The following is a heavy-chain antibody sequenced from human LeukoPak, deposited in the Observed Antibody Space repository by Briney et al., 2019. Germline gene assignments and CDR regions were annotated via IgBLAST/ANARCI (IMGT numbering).Heavy chain of an antibody. CDR2: ISYDGSNK. CDR3: VRAQRMTTAAPYEFDY. CDR1: GFTFSTYA. J-gene: IGHJ4*02. D-gene: IGHD4-11*01. Sequence: PGRSLRLSCAASGFTFSTYAIHWVRQAPGKGLEWVAVISYDGSNKYYADSVKGRFTISRDNSKNTLYLQMNSLRAEDTAVYYCVRAQRMTTAAPYEFDYWGQGTLVTVSS. V-gene: IGHV3-30*03.